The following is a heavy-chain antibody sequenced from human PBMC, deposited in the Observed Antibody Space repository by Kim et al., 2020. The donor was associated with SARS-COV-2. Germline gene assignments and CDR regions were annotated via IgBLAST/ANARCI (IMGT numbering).Heavy chain of an antibody. CDR2: ISGSGGST. D-gene: IGHD3-10*01. CDR3: AKDRAHYYGSGSYPPPLDY. V-gene: IGHV3-23*01. Sequence: GGSLRLSCAASGFTFSSYAMSWVRQAPGKGLEWVSAISGSGGSTYYADSVKGRFTISRDNSKNTLYLQMNSLRAEDTAVYYCAKDRAHYYGSGSYPPPLDYWGQGTLVTVSS. J-gene: IGHJ4*02. CDR1: GFTFSSYA.